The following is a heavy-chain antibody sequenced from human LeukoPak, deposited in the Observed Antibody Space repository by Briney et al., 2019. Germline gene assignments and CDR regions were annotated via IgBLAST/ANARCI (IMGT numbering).Heavy chain of an antibody. V-gene: IGHV3-23*01. Sequence: PGGSLRLSCAASGFTFSSYAMSWVRQAPGKGLEWVSAIGGSGGSIYYADSVKGRFTISRDNSKNTLYLQMNSLRAEDTAVYYCARAIMITFGGVIARSAAFDIWGQGTMVTVSS. CDR2: IGGSGGSI. CDR3: ARAIMITFGGVIARSAAFDI. CDR1: GFTFSSYA. J-gene: IGHJ3*02. D-gene: IGHD3-16*02.